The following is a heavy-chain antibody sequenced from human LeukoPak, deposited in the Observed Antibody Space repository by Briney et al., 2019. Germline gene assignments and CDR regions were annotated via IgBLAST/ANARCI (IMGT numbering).Heavy chain of an antibody. CDR2: IYSGGST. V-gene: IGHV3-66*01. CDR1: GFTVSSNY. D-gene: IGHD2-15*01. Sequence: GGSLRLSCAASGFTVSSNYMSWVRQAPGKGLEWVSVIYSGGSTYYADSVKGRFTISRDNSKNTLYLQMNSLRAEDTAVYYCARGCSGGSCYRPPYYYYGMDVWGQGTTVTVSS. CDR3: ARGCSGGSCYRPPYYYYGMDV. J-gene: IGHJ6*02.